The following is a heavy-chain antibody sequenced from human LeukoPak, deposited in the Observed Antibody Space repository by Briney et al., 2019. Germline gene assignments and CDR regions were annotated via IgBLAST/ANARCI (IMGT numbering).Heavy chain of an antibody. CDR2: INHSGST. Sequence: NPSETLSLTCTVYGGSFSGYYWSWIRQPPGKGLEWIGEINHSGSTNYNPSLKSRVTISVDTSKNQFSLKLSSETAADTAVYYCARPRGYCSSTSCHKGSLYYFDYWGQGTLVTVSS. CDR1: GGSFSGYY. V-gene: IGHV4-34*01. CDR3: ARPRGYCSSTSCHKGSLYYFDY. J-gene: IGHJ4*02. D-gene: IGHD2-2*02.